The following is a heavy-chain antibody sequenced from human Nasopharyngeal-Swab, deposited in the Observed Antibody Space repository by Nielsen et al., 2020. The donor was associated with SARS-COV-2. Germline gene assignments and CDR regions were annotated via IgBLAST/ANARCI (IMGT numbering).Heavy chain of an antibody. J-gene: IGHJ5*02. CDR1: GGSISSYY. Sequence: SETLSLTCTVSGGSISSYYWSWIRQPPGKGLEWIGYIYYSGSTNYNPSLKSRVTISVDTSNNQFSLKLSSVTAADTAVYYCARHGDWRYDFLSGYYPNRFDPWGQGTLVTVAS. CDR2: IYYSGST. V-gene: IGHV4-59*08. CDR3: ARHGDWRYDFLSGYYPNRFDP. D-gene: IGHD3-3*01.